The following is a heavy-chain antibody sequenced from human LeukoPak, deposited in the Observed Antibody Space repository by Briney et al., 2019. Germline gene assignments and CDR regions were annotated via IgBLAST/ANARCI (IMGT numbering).Heavy chain of an antibody. CDR3: ARDMVTIDPHAFDI. J-gene: IGHJ3*02. V-gene: IGHV4-4*07. CDR1: GGSISSYY. CDR2: IYSSGST. D-gene: IGHD5-18*01. Sequence: SETLSLTCTVSGGSISSYYWNWIRQPAGKGLEWIGRIYSSGSTNYNPSLKSRVTMSVDTSKNQFSLKLSSVTAADTAVYYCARDMVTIDPHAFDIWGQGTMVTVSS.